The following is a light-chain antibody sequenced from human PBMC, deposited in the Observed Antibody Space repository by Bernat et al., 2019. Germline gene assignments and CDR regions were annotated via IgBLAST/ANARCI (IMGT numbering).Light chain of an antibody. CDR3: QSYDSSLSGWV. CDR1: SSDVGGYNY. V-gene: IGLV2-11*01. J-gene: IGLJ3*02. Sequence: QSALTQPRSVSGSPGQSVTISCTGTSSDVGGYNYVSWYQQHPGKAPKLMIYDVNKRPSGVPARFSGSKSDNTGSLTISGLQAEDEADYYCQSYDSSLSGWVFGGGTNLTVL. CDR2: DVN.